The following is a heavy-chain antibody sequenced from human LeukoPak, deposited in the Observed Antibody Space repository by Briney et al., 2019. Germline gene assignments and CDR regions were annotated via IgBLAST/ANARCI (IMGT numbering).Heavy chain of an antibody. CDR2: IYTSGST. J-gene: IGHJ5*02. CDR3: ARLNDYSSSFDP. V-gene: IGHV4-4*09. CDR1: GGSITSYY. Sequence: SETLSLTCTVSGGSITSYYWSWIRQPPRKGLEWIGYIYTSGSTKYNPSLKSRVTMSVDTSKNQFSPKLNSMTAADTAVYYCARLNDYSSSFDPWGQGTLVTVSS. D-gene: IGHD6-6*01.